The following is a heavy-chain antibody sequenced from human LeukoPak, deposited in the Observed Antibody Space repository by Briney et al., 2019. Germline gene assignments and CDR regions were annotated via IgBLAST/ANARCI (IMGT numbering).Heavy chain of an antibody. CDR3: ARLAATLGLGFDY. CDR1: GGSISSYY. Sequence: LSLTCTVSGGSISSYYWSWVRQAPGKGLEWVSGISWNSGSIGYADSVKGRFTISRDNAKNSLYLQMNSLRAEDMALYYCARLAATLGLGFDYWGQGTLVTVSS. CDR2: ISWNSGSI. D-gene: IGHD2-15*01. V-gene: IGHV3-9*03. J-gene: IGHJ4*02.